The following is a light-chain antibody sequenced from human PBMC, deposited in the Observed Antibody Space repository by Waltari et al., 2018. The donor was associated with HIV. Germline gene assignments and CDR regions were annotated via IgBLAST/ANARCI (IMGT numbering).Light chain of an antibody. CDR3: QSSDTSGTY. CDR2: KDT. Sequence: FELTQPPSMSVSPGQTARITCSGDALPQLFAYWFQQKSGQAPVLLIFKDTERQTGIPARFSGSSSGTVATLTISGVRAEDEADYCCQSSDTSGTYFGGGTKLTVL. J-gene: IGLJ2*01. CDR1: ALPQLF. V-gene: IGLV3-25*03.